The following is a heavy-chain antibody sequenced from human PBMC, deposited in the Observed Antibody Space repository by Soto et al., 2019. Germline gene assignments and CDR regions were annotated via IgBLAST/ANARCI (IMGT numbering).Heavy chain of an antibody. V-gene: IGHV1-69*13. CDR2: IIPIFGTA. CDR1: GGTFSSYA. Sequence: ASVKVSWNASGGTFSSYAISWVRQAPGQGLEWMGGIIPIFGTANYAQKFQGRVTITADESTSTAYMELSSLRSEDKAVYYCARTQQWLGYDYWGQGTLVIVSS. CDR3: ARTQQWLGYDY. D-gene: IGHD6-19*01. J-gene: IGHJ4*02.